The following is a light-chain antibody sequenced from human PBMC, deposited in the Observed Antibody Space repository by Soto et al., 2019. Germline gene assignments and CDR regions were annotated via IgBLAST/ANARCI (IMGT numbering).Light chain of an antibody. V-gene: IGKV1-27*01. CDR2: AAS. Sequence: DIQMTQSPSSLSASVGDRVTITCRASQGISNYLAWYQQKPGKVPKLLIYAASTLQSGGPSRFSGSGSGTDFTLTISSLQPEDVATYYCQKYNSATSKYTFGGGTKVEIK. CDR1: QGISNY. CDR3: QKYNSATSKYT. J-gene: IGKJ4*01.